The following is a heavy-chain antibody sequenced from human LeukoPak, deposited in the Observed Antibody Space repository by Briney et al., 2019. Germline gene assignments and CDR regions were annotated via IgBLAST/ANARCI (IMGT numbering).Heavy chain of an antibody. CDR2: INTNSGTP. CDR1: GYTFTNYA. D-gene: IGHD4-11*01. J-gene: IGHJ4*02. Sequence: ASVKVSCKASGYTFTNYAMNWVRQAPGQGLEWMGWINTNSGTPMYAQGFTGRFVFSLDTSVSTAYLQISSLKAEDTAVYYCARNSNFFDYWGQGTLVTVSS. CDR3: ARNSNFFDY. V-gene: IGHV7-4-1*02.